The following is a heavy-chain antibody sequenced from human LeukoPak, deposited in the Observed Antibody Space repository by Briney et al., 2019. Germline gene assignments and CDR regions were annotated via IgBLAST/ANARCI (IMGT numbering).Heavy chain of an antibody. V-gene: IGHV3-23*01. CDR2: IFPSGGEI. J-gene: IGHJ6*03. CDR3: AKAGTVTPFDYYMDV. D-gene: IGHD4-17*01. CDR1: GFTFSTFA. Sequence: GGSLRLSCEASGFTFSTFAMIWVRQPPGKGLEWVSSIFPSGGEIHYADSVKGRFTISRDNSKNTLYLQMNSLRAEDTALYYCAKAGTVTPFDYYMDVWGKGTTVTISS.